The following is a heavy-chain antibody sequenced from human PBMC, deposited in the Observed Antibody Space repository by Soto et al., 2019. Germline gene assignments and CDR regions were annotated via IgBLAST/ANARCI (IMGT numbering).Heavy chain of an antibody. J-gene: IGHJ5*02. CDR3: ARGPYREYQLLPCWFDP. CDR1: GGSFSGYY. D-gene: IGHD2-2*01. V-gene: IGHV4-34*01. CDR2: INHSGST. Sequence: SETLSLTCAVYGGSFSGYYWSWIRQPPGKGLEWIGEINHSGSTNYNPSLKSRVTISVDTSKNQFSLKLSSVTAADTAVYYCARGPYREYQLLPCWFDPWGQGTLVTVSS.